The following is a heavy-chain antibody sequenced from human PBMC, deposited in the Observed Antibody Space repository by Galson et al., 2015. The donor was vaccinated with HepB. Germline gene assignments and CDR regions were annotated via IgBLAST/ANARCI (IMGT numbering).Heavy chain of an antibody. CDR3: ARAGIVTTTSDYYYYYMDV. CDR1: EDSVSSNSAT. D-gene: IGHD5-12*01. Sequence: CAISEDSVSSNSATWNWIRQSPSRGLEWLGRTYYRSKWYNDYAVSVKGRITVNPDTSKNQFSLQLNSVTPEDTAVYFCARAGIVTTTSDYYYYYMDVWGKGTTVTVSS. J-gene: IGHJ6*03. V-gene: IGHV6-1*01. CDR2: TYYRSKWYN.